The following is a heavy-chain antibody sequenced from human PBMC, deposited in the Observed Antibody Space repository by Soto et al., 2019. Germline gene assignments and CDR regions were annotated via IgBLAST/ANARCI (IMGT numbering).Heavy chain of an antibody. CDR1: GFTFTSYW. CDR3: AKNEGYCSTNTCSNFDY. V-gene: IGHV5-51*01. CDR2: IYPGDSDS. J-gene: IGHJ4*02. D-gene: IGHD2-2*01. Sequence: PGESLKISCKGSGFTFTSYWIAWVRQMPGKGLEWMGIIYPGDSDSSYSPSFQGQVTISADKSINTAYLHWSSLKASDTAIYYCAKNEGYCSTNTCSNFDYWGQGTLVTVSS.